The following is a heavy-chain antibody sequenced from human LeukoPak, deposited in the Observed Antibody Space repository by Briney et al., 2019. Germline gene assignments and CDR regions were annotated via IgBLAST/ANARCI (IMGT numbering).Heavy chain of an antibody. V-gene: IGHV4-59*01. Sequence: SETLSLTCSVSGGSISGYHWSWIRQPPGKGLEWLGYIYYSGSSNYNPSLKSRVTISVDTSKNQFSLKLSSVTAADTAVYYCARVPRSYYYYYYMDVWGKGTTVTVSS. CDR3: ARVPRSYYYYYYMDV. CDR2: IYYSGSS. CDR1: GGSISGYH. J-gene: IGHJ6*03.